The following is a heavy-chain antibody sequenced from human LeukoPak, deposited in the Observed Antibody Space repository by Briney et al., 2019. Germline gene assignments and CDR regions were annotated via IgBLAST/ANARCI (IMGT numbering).Heavy chain of an antibody. J-gene: IGHJ4*02. CDR2: IIPIFGTA. CDR3: ARDISPEQRQDY. CDR1: GGTFSSYA. V-gene: IGHV1-69*05. D-gene: IGHD6-25*01. Sequence: ASVKVSCKASGGTFSSYAISWVRQAPGQGLEWMGGIIPIFGTANYAQKFQGRVTMTRDTSISTAYMELSRLRSDDTAVYYCARDISPEQRQDYWGQGTLVTVSS.